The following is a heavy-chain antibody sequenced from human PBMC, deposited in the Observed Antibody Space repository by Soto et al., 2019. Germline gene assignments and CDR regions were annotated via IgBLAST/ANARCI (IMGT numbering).Heavy chain of an antibody. V-gene: IGHV4-34*01. CDR2: INHSGST. D-gene: IGHD6-19*01. CDR3: ARRDRPLAYSSGWYWFDP. J-gene: IGHJ5*02. CDR1: GGSFSGHY. Sequence: SETLSLTCAVYGGSFSGHYWSWIRQPPGKGLEWIGEINHSGSTNYNPSLKSRVTISVDTSKNQFSLKLSSVTAADTAVYYCARRDRPLAYSSGWYWFDPWGQGTLVTVSS.